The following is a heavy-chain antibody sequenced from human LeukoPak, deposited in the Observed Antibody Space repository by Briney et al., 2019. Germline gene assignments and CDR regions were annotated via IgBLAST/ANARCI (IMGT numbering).Heavy chain of an antibody. CDR1: GYTFTGYY. CDR2: INPNSGGT. CDR3: ARDGTGYCSGGSCYSGASFDY. J-gene: IGHJ4*02. V-gene: IGHV1-2*06. D-gene: IGHD2-15*01. Sequence: ASVKVSCKASGYTFTGYYMHWVRQAPGQGLEWMGRINPNSGGTNYAQKFQGRVTMTRDTSIITGYMELSRLRSDDTAVYYCARDGTGYCSGGSCYSGASFDYWGQGTLVTVSS.